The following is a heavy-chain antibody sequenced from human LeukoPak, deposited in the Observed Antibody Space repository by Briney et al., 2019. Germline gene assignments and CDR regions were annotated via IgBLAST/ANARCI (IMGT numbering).Heavy chain of an antibody. CDR1: GFTFSSYE. D-gene: IGHD6-13*01. V-gene: IGHV3-48*03. CDR2: ISSSGSTI. Sequence: GGSLRLSCAASGFTFSSYEMNWVRQAPGKGLEWVSYISSSGSTIYYADFVKGRFTISRDNAKNSLYLQMNSLRAEDTAVYYCARDNGAAAGLGGYYYGMDVWGKGTTVTVSS. J-gene: IGHJ6*04. CDR3: ARDNGAAAGLGGYYYGMDV.